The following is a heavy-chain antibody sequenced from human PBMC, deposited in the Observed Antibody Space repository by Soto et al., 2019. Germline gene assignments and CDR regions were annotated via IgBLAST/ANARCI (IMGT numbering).Heavy chain of an antibody. CDR2: IYYSGST. Sequence: SETLSLTCTVSGGSISSYYWSWIRQPPGKGLEWIGYIYYSGSTNYNPSLKSRVTISVDTSKNQFSLKLSSVTAADTAVYYCARDLGLAVAGTPEGVGYYYYGMDVWGQGTTVTVSS. J-gene: IGHJ6*02. V-gene: IGHV4-59*01. CDR1: GGSISSYY. D-gene: IGHD6-19*01. CDR3: ARDLGLAVAGTPEGVGYYYYGMDV.